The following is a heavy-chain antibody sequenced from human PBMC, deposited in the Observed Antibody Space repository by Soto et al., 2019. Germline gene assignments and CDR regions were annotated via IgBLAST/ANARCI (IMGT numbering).Heavy chain of an antibody. CDR1: GFTFSNAW. CDR3: TPLVRSVWLVRGFGY. D-gene: IGHD6-19*01. Sequence: EVQLVESGGGLVKPGVSLRLSCAASGFTFSNAWMNWVRQAPGKGLEWVGRIKSKTDGGTTDYAAPVKGRFTISRDDSKNTLYLQMNSLKTEDTAVYYCTPLVRSVWLVRGFGYWGQGTLVTVSS. V-gene: IGHV3-15*07. J-gene: IGHJ4*02. CDR2: IKSKTDGGTT.